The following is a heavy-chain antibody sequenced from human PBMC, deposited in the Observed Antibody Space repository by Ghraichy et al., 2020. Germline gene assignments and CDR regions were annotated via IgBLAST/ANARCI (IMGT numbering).Heavy chain of an antibody. D-gene: IGHD3-3*01. CDR1: GGSISSYY. CDR2: IYYSGST. J-gene: IGHJ6*02. Sequence: SETLSLTCTVSGGSISSYYWSWIRQPPGKGLEWIGYIYYSGSTNYNPSLKSRVTISVDTSKNQFSLKLSSVTAADTAVYYCARGFGAANFLYYYGMDVWGQGTTVTVSS. V-gene: IGHV4-59*01. CDR3: ARGFGAANFLYYYGMDV.